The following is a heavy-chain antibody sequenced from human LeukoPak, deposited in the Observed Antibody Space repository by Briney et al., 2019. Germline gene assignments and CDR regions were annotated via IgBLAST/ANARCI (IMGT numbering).Heavy chain of an antibody. J-gene: IGHJ3*02. Sequence: ASVTVSCKASGYTFTGYYMHWVRQAPAQGLEWMGWINPRSGDTNYARKFQGRVTMTRDTSISTAYMELSRLKSDDTAVYYCARDWRDAFDIWGQGTSDTVSA. CDR2: INPRSGDT. CDR1: GYTFTGYY. D-gene: IGHD1-1*01. CDR3: ARDWRDAFDI. V-gene: IGHV1-2*02.